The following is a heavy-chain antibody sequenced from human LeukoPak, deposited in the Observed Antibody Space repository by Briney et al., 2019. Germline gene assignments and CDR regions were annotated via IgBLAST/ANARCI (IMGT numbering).Heavy chain of an antibody. CDR1: GFTFSSYA. V-gene: IGHV3-30-3*01. Sequence: GGSLRLSCAASGFTFSSYAMHWVRQAPGKGLEWVAVISYDGSNKYYADSVKGRFTISRDNSKNTLYLQMNSLRAEDTAVYYCASTGDDYDGYNFDYWGQGTLVTVSS. CDR3: ASTGDDYDGYNFDY. J-gene: IGHJ4*02. D-gene: IGHD4-17*01. CDR2: ISYDGSNK.